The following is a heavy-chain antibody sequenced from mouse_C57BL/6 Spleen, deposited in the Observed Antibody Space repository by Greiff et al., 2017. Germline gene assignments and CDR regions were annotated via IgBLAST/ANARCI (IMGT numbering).Heavy chain of an antibody. CDR2: IDPSDSDT. CDR3: ARTYYGSSYDYFDY. V-gene: IGHV1-52*01. Sequence: QVQLQQPGAELVRPGSSVKLSCKASGYTFTSYWMHWVKQRPIQGLEWIGHIDPSDSDTHYNQKFKDKDTLTVDKSSSTAYMQRSSLTSEDSAVYYGARTYYGSSYDYFDYWGQGTTLTVSA. D-gene: IGHD1-1*01. J-gene: IGHJ2*01. CDR1: GYTFTSYW.